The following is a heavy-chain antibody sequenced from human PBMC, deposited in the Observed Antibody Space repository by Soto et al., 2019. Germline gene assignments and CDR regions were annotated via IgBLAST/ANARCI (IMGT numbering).Heavy chain of an antibody. V-gene: IGHV4-34*01. CDR2: INHSGST. J-gene: IGHJ4*02. Sequence: SETLSLTCAVYGGSFSGYYLSWIRQPPGKGLEWIGEINHSGSTNYNPSLKSRVTISVDTSKNQFSLKLSSVTAADTAVYYCARGRVGARLFDYWGQGTLVTVSS. CDR3: ARGRVGARLFDY. D-gene: IGHD1-26*01. CDR1: GGSFSGYY.